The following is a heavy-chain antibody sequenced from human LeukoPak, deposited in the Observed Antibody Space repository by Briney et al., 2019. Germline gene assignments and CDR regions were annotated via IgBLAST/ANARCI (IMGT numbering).Heavy chain of an antibody. V-gene: IGHV1-8*01. D-gene: IGHD2-21*02. Sequence: ASVKVSCKASGYTFTSYDINCVRQATGQGLEWMGWMNPNSGNKGYEQKFQGRVTMTRNTSISTAYMELSSLRSEDTAVYYCARGLTRDWRSDYWGQGTLVTVSS. CDR3: ARGLTRDWRSDY. J-gene: IGHJ4*02. CDR2: MNPNSGNK. CDR1: GYTFTSYD.